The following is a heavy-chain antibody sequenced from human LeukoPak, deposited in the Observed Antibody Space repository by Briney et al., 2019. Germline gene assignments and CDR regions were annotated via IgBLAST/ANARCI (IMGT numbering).Heavy chain of an antibody. CDR1: GFTFSTYG. D-gene: IGHD5-24*01. CDR2: ISYDGRNK. CDR3: AKATPPRDGSNPDY. Sequence: GGSLRLSCAASGFTFSTYGMHWVRQAPGKGLEWVAVISYDGRNKYYADSVKGRFTISRDNSKNTLYLQMNSLRAEDMAVYYCAKATPPRDGSNPDYWGQGTLVTVSS. J-gene: IGHJ4*02. V-gene: IGHV3-30*18.